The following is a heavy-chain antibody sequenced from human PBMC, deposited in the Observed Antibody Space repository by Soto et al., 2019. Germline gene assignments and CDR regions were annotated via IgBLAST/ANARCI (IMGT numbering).Heavy chain of an antibody. V-gene: IGHV4-59*01. CDR1: GGSISSYY. J-gene: IGHJ5*02. CDR3: ARGQDDSSKFFWLDP. CDR2: IYYSGST. Sequence: SETLSLTCTVSGGSISSYYWSWIRQPPGKGLEWIGYIYYSGSTNYNPSLKSRVTISVDTSKNQFSLKLSSVTAAGTAVYYCARGQDDSSKFFWLDPWGQGTLVTVSS. D-gene: IGHD3-22*01.